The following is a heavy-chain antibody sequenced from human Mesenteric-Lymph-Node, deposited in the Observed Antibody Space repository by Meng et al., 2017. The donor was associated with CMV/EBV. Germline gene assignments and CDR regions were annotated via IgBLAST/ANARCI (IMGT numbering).Heavy chain of an antibody. Sequence: FVSGPYYWSWIRQPPGKGLEWIGYVYYSGHTNYNPSLKSRVAMSVDTSKNQFSLKLTSVTAADTAVYYCARIPVRDYNFWRVLDSWGQGTLVTVSS. CDR2: VYYSGHT. CDR1: FVSGPYY. D-gene: IGHD3-3*01. J-gene: IGHJ5*01. CDR3: ARIPVRDYNFWRVLDS. V-gene: IGHV4-61*01.